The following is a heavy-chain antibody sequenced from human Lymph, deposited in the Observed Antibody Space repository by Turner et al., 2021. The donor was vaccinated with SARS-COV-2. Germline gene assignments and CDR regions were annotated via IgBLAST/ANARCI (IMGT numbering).Heavy chain of an antibody. V-gene: IGHV4-39*01. CDR3: ARNDRVVVQSFDY. J-gene: IGHJ4*02. D-gene: IGHD3-22*01. Sequence: QLQLQESGPGLVKPSETLSLTGTVSRGPISSSSYYWGWIRQPTGKGLEWIGILYYSGSTYYNPSLKSRVTISVDTSKNQFSLRLSSVTAAETAVYYCARNDRVVVQSFDYWGQGTLVTVSS. CDR1: RGPISSSSYY. CDR2: LYYSGST.